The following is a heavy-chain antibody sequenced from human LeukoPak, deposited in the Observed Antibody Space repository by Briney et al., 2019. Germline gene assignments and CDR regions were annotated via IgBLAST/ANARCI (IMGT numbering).Heavy chain of an antibody. CDR3: ARANGGTAMVKYGMDV. CDR1: GGSFSGYY. V-gene: IGHV4-34*01. Sequence: SETLSLTCAVYGGSFSGYYWSWIRQPPGKGLEWIGEINHSGSTNYNPSLKSRVTISVDTSKNQFSLKLSSVTAADTAVYYCARANGGTAMVKYGMDVWGQGTTVTVSS. D-gene: IGHD5-18*01. CDR2: INHSGST. J-gene: IGHJ6*02.